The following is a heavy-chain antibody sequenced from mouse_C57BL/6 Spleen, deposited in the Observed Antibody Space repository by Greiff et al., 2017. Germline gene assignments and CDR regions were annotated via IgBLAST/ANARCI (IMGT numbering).Heavy chain of an antibody. D-gene: IGHD1-3*01. CDR1: GYSFTGYY. CDR2: INPSTGGT. Sequence: EVKLVESGPELVKPGASVKISCKASGYSFTGYYMNWVKQSPEKSLEWIGEINPSTGGTTYNQKFKAKATLTVDKSSSTAYMQLNSLTSEDSAVYYCARSGGRRGYYAMDYWGQRTSVTVSS. CDR3: ARSGGRRGYYAMDY. V-gene: IGHV1-42*01. J-gene: IGHJ4*01.